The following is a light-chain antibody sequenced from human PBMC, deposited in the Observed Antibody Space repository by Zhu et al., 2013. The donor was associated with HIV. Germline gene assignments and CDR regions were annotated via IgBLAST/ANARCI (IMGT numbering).Light chain of an antibody. CDR2: TND. V-gene: IGLV1-47*01. J-gene: IGLJ3*02. CDR1: GSNIGSTY. CDR3: AAWDDTLDGPV. Sequence: QSVLTQPPSASGTPGQRVTISCSGTGSNIGSTYLFWYQQLPGTAPKLLIYTNDQRPSGVPDRFSGSKSGTSGSLTITGLRSEDEADYYCAAWDDTLDGPVFGGGTKLT.